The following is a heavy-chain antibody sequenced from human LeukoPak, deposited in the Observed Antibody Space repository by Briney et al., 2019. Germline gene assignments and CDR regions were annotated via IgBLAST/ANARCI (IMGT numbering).Heavy chain of an antibody. CDR3: TRLWGDCGGDCYSHDY. CDR2: IRSKADSYAT. CDR1: GFTFSGSV. V-gene: IGHV3-73*01. Sequence: GGSLKLSCVASGFTFSGSVMHWVRQASGKGLEWVGRIRSKADSYATAYAASVKGRFTISTDDSTNTAYLQMNSLRTEDTAVYYCTRLWGDCGGDCYSHDYWGQGALVTVSS. J-gene: IGHJ4*02. D-gene: IGHD2-21*02.